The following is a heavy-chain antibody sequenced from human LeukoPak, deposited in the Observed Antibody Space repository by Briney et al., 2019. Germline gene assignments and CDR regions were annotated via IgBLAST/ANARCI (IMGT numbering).Heavy chain of an antibody. CDR1: GFTFSSYA. V-gene: IGHV3-30*04. CDR2: ISYDGSNK. Sequence: GSLRLSCAASGFTFSSYAMHWVRQAPGKGLEWVAVISYDGSNKYYADSVKGRFTISRDNSKNTLYLQMNSLRAEDTAVYYCASFLTNGDLDPWGQGTLVTVSS. D-gene: IGHD4-17*01. J-gene: IGHJ5*02. CDR3: ASFLTNGDLDP.